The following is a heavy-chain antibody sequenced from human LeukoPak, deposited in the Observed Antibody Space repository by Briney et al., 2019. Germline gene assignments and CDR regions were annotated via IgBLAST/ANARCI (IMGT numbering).Heavy chain of an antibody. V-gene: IGHV3-30*18. CDR3: AKEKPPRDIGASFVADY. D-gene: IGHD5-12*01. CDR1: GFTFSSYG. Sequence: GGSLRLSCAAAGFTFSSYGMHWVRQAPGKGLEWVAGISYDGSSTYYADSVKGRFTISRDNSKNTLFLQMNSLRAEDTAVFYCAKEKPPRDIGASFVADYWGQGTLVTVSS. J-gene: IGHJ4*02. CDR2: ISYDGSST.